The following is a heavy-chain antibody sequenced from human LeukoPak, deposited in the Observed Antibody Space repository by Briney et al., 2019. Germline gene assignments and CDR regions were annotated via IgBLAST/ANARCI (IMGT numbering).Heavy chain of an antibody. CDR1: GFSFTDSA. Sequence: ASVKVSCTASGFSFTDSAVQWMRQARGQSPEWIGWIVVDSGNTNYAQKFQERVTITRDTSTSTAYMELRSLRSEDTAVYYCAADRVPTDPYKWVDPWGQGTQVIVSS. D-gene: IGHD2-2*01. J-gene: IGHJ5*02. CDR2: IVVDSGNT. V-gene: IGHV1-58*01. CDR3: AADRVPTDPYKWVDP.